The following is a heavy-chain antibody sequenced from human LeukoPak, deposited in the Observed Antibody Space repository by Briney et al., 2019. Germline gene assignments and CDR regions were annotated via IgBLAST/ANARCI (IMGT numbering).Heavy chain of an antibody. J-gene: IGHJ4*02. D-gene: IGHD2-21*02. CDR3: ARTPAYCGGDCYSTFDH. V-gene: IGHV3-23*01. CDR2: ISGSGGST. CDR1: GFTFSSYA. Sequence: GGSLRLSCAASGFTFSSYAMSWVRQAPGKGLEWVSAISGSGGSTYYADSVKGRFTISRDNSKNTLYLQMNSLTAEDTAVYYCARTPAYCGGDCYSTFDHWGQGTLVTVSS.